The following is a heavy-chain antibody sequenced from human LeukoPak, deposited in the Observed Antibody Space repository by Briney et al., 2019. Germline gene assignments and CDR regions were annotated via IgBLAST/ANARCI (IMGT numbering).Heavy chain of an antibody. J-gene: IGHJ4*02. D-gene: IGHD6-19*01. Sequence: EASVKVSCKAAGGTFSSYAISLMRQPTGQGLKWMGGIIPIFGTANYAQKFQGRVTITADESTSTAYMELSSLRSEDTAVYYCARNDGRPTYSSGWANDYWGQGTLVTVSS. CDR3: ARNDGRPTYSSGWANDY. V-gene: IGHV1-69*13. CDR1: GGTFSSYA. CDR2: IIPIFGTA.